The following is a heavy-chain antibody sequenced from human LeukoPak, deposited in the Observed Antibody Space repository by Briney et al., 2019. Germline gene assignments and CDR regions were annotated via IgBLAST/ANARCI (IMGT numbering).Heavy chain of an antibody. CDR2: ISSNGGST. V-gene: IGHV3-64*01. D-gene: IGHD3-22*01. CDR3: ARVPYAVRYYYDKDWYFDL. J-gene: IGHJ2*01. CDR1: GFTFSSYA. Sequence: GGSLRLSCAASGFTFSSYAMHWVRQAPGKGLEYVSPISSNGGSTYYANSVKGRFTISRDNSKNTLYLQMGSLRAEDMAVYYCARVPYAVRYYYDKDWYFDLWGRGTLVTVSS.